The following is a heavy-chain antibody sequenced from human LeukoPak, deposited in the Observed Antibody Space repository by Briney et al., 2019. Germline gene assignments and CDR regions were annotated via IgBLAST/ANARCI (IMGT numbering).Heavy chain of an antibody. J-gene: IGHJ6*03. V-gene: IGHV1-2*02. CDR2: INPNSGGT. CDR1: GYTFTSYA. CDR3: ARGYGSGSYYRRYYYYYMDV. Sequence: ASVKVSCKASGYTFTSYAMNWVRQAPGQGLEWMGWINPNSGGTNYAQKFQGRVTMTRDTSISTAYMELSRLRSDDTAVYYCARGYGSGSYYRRYYYYYMDVWGKGTTVTISS. D-gene: IGHD3-10*01.